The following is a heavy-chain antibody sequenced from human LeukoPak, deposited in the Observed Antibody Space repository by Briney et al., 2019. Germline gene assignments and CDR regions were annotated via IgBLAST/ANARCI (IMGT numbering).Heavy chain of an antibody. CDR2: ISTNGDST. V-gene: IGHV3-64*02. CDR1: GFTFSTYA. CDR3: ARWGSTSCYDY. Sequence: GGSLRLSCAASGFTFSTYAMHWVRQAPGKGLEYVSAISTNGDSTYYADSVKGRFTISRDDSKNTLFLQMGSLRADDMAVYYCARWGSTSCYDYWGQGTLVTVSS. J-gene: IGHJ4*02. D-gene: IGHD2-2*01.